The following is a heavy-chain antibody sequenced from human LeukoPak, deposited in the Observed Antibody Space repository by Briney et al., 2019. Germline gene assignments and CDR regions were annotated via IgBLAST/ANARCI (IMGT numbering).Heavy chain of an antibody. Sequence: GGSLRLSCAASGFTFSSYGMHWVRQAPGKGLEWVAVISYDGSNKYYADSVKGRFTISRDNSKNTLYLQMDSLRAEDTAVYYCAKATDYGSGSYYIYNWFDPWGQGTLVTVSS. D-gene: IGHD3-10*01. CDR3: AKATDYGSGSYYIYNWFDP. J-gene: IGHJ5*02. V-gene: IGHV3-30*18. CDR1: GFTFSSYG. CDR2: ISYDGSNK.